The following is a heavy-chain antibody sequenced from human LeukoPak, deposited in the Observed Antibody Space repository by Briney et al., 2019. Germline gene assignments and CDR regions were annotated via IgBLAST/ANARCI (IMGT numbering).Heavy chain of an antibody. D-gene: IGHD3-3*02. CDR2: IYYSGST. CDR1: GGSISSNNYF. CDR3: ARLIFSWFDP. Sequence: SETLSLTCTVSGGSISSNNYFWGWIRQPPGRGLEWIGSIYYSGSTYYNPSLKSRVTMSVDTSKNHFSLKLRSVTAADTAVYYCARLIFSWFDPWGQGTLVTVSS. J-gene: IGHJ5*02. V-gene: IGHV4-39*02.